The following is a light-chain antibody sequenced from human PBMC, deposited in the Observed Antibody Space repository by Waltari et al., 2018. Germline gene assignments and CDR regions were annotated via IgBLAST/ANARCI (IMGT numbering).Light chain of an antibody. CDR1: SSTIGSNV. CDR2: RND. Sequence: QSVLTQPPSASGTPGQRVPISCSGSSSTIGSNVVNWYQQVPGTTPKLLIYRNDQRPSGVPDRFSGSKSGTSASLAISGLRSEDEADYYCAAWDDKLGGRWEFGGGTKLTVL. V-gene: IGLV1-47*01. CDR3: AAWDDKLGGRWE. J-gene: IGLJ2*01.